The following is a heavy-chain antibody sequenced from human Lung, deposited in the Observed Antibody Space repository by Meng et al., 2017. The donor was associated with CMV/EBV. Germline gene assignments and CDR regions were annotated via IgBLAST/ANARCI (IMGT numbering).Heavy chain of an antibody. CDR2: IDDSGST. CDR3: ARGKQDAWELLAY. Sequence: VQLQESDPGLVKPSGTLSLTCGVPGVSISSNIRWTWVRQPPGKGLEWIGDIDDSGSTNYNPSLNSRISISLDKSKNHFSLKVNSVTAADTAVYYCARGKQDAWELLAYWGQGALVTVSS. D-gene: IGHD1-26*01. CDR1: GVSISSNIR. J-gene: IGHJ4*02. V-gene: IGHV4-4*02.